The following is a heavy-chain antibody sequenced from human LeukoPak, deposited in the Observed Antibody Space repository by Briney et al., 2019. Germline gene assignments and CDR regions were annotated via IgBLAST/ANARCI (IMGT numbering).Heavy chain of an antibody. V-gene: IGHV3-30-3*01. D-gene: IGHD5-18*01. CDR1: GFTFSSYA. CDR3: ARTDTAMDIFDY. CDR2: ISYDGSNK. J-gene: IGHJ4*02. Sequence: GGSLRLSCAASGFTFSSYAMPWVRQAPGKGLEWVAVISYDGSNKYYADSVKGRFTVSRDNSKNTLYLQMDSLRAEDTAVYYCARTDTAMDIFDYWGQGTLVTVSS.